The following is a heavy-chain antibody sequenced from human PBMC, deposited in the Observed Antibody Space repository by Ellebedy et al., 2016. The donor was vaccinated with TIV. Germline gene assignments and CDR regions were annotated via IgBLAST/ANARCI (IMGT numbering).Heavy chain of an antibody. D-gene: IGHD1-26*01. CDR1: GFTFSDYY. CDR3: ARECGGGSYCEDY. Sequence: PGGSLRLSCAASGFTFSDYYMSWIRQAPGKGLEWVSYISSSSSYTNYADSVKGRFTISRDNAKNSLYLQMNSLRDEDTAVYYCARECGGGSYCEDYWGQGTLVTVSS. CDR2: ISSSSSYT. V-gene: IGHV3-11*06. J-gene: IGHJ4*02.